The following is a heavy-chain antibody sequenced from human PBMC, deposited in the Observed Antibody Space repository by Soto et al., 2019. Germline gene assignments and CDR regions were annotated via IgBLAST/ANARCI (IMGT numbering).Heavy chain of an antibody. CDR3: ARGGQEVVTPYDAFDI. J-gene: IGHJ3*02. CDR2: IYYSGST. Sequence: PSETLSLTCTVSGGSISSGGYYWSWIRQHPGKGLEWIGYIYYSGSTYYNPSLKSRVTISVDTSKNQFSLKLSSVTAADTAVYYCARGGQEVVTPYDAFDIWGQGTMVTVSS. CDR1: GGSISSGGYY. V-gene: IGHV4-31*03. D-gene: IGHD6-13*01.